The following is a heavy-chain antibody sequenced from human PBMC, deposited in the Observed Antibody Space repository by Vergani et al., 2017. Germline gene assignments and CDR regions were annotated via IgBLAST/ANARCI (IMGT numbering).Heavy chain of an antibody. J-gene: IGHJ4*02. CDR3: ATDYGGNPGGY. CDR2: VDPEDGET. Sequence: VQLVQSGAELKKPGASVSVSCKGSSHTFQTYGISWVRQAPGKGLEWMGLVDPEDGETIYAEKFQGRVTITADTSTDTAYMELSSLRSEDTAVYYCATDYGGNPGGYWGQGTLVTVSS. D-gene: IGHD4-23*01. V-gene: IGHV1-69-2*01. CDR1: SHTFQTYG.